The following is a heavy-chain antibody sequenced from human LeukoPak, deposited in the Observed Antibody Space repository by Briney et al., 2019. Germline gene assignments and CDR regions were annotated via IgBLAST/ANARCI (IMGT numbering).Heavy chain of an antibody. CDR1: GGSISSSIYY. Sequence: AGTLSLTCTVSGGSISSSIYYLRWFRQPPGTWLDWIGHVYYKGITYYTTSLKSSDTMTVDTSKTQFSLRLTSVTAADTAVYCCARAGANMGTGLEYWGQGTLVTVSS. D-gene: IGHD6-25*01. J-gene: IGHJ1*01. V-gene: IGHV4-39*06. CDR3: ARAGANMGTGLEY. CDR2: VYYKGIT.